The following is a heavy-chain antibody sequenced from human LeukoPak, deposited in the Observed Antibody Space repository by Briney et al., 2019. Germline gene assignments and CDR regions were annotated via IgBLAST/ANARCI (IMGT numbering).Heavy chain of an antibody. CDR1: GGTFSSYA. CDR3: ARVGAALYDYFEY. J-gene: IGHJ4*02. V-gene: IGHV1-69*13. CDR2: IIPIFGST. Sequence: SVKVSCKASGGTFSSYAINWVRQAPGQGLEWMGGIIPIFGSTNFAQKFQGRVTVTADESTNTAYMELSSLRSEDTAVYYCARVGAALYDYFEYWGQGTLVTVSS. D-gene: IGHD2-15*01.